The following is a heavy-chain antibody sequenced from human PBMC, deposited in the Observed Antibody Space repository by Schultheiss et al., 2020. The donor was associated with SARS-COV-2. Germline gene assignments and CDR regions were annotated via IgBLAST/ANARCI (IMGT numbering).Heavy chain of an antibody. J-gene: IGHJ4*02. D-gene: IGHD1-26*01. CDR2: IYSGGST. CDR1: GFTVSSNY. CDR3: ARDGGGSYSDW. Sequence: GESLKISCAASGFTVSSNYMSWVRQAPGKGLEWVSVIYSGGSTYYADSVKGRFTISRDNSKNSLYLQMNSLRAEDTAVYYCARDGGGSYSDWWGQGTLVTVSS. V-gene: IGHV3-53*01.